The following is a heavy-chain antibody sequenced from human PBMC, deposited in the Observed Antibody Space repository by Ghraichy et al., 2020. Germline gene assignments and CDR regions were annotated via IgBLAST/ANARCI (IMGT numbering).Heavy chain of an antibody. CDR2: IYYSGST. CDR3: AREGYNWNDGTRYFDL. J-gene: IGHJ2*01. V-gene: IGHV4-59*01. D-gene: IGHD1-1*01. CDR1: GGSISSYY. Sequence: SETLSLTCTVSGGSISSYYWSWIRQPPGKGLEWIGYIYYSGSTNYNPSLKSRVTISVDTSKNQFSLKLSSVTAADTAVYYCAREGYNWNDGTRYFDLWGRGTLVTVSS.